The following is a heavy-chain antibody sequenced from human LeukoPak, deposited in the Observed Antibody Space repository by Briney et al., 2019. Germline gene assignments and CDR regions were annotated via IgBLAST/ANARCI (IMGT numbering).Heavy chain of an antibody. Sequence: GGSLRLSCAASGFTFSNYWMSWVRQAPGKGLEWVANIRQDGAERYYVDSVKGRFTISRDNAKNSVYLEMNSLRVEDTAVYFCARAPYFESSGPLWGQGTLVTVSS. D-gene: IGHD3-22*01. CDR3: ARAPYFESSGPL. V-gene: IGHV3-7*01. CDR1: GFTFSNYW. CDR2: IRQDGAER. J-gene: IGHJ4*02.